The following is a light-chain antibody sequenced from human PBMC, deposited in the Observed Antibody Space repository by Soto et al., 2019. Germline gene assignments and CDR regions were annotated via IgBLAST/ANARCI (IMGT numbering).Light chain of an antibody. CDR3: KQYKPWPPLT. CDR2: GAS. Sequence: EIVMTQSPATLSVSPGERATLSCRASQSVGRNLAWYQQKPGQAPRLLIYGASTRATGIPARFSGSGSGTEFTLTISSLQSEDFAIYSCKQYKPWPPLTFGGGTKVEIK. J-gene: IGKJ4*01. V-gene: IGKV3-15*01. CDR1: QSVGRN.